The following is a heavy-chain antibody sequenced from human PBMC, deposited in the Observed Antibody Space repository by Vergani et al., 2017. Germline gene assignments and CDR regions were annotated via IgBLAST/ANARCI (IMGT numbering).Heavy chain of an antibody. CDR2: ISSSSSYI. Sequence: EVQLVESGGGLVKPGGSLRLSCAASGFTFSSYSINWVRQAPGKGLEWVSSISSSSSYIYYADSVKGRFTISRDNAKNSLYLQMNSLRAEDTAVYYCARGITMVRGVTAAWGQGTLVTVSS. CDR3: ARGITMVRGVTAA. CDR1: GFTFSSYS. D-gene: IGHD3-10*01. V-gene: IGHV3-21*01. J-gene: IGHJ5*02.